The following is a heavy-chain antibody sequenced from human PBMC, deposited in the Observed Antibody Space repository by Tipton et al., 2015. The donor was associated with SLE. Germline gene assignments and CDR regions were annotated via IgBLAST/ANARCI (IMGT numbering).Heavy chain of an antibody. Sequence: TLSLTCTVSGGSISSGSYYWSWIRQPAGKGLEWIGRIYTSGSTNYNPSLKSRVTISVDTSKNQFSLKLSSVTAADTAVYYCARHGMVNYYYYGMDVWGQGTTVTVSS. J-gene: IGHJ6*02. D-gene: IGHD4-23*01. V-gene: IGHV4-61*02. CDR3: ARHGMVNYYYYGMDV. CDR2: IYTSGST. CDR1: GGSISSGSYY.